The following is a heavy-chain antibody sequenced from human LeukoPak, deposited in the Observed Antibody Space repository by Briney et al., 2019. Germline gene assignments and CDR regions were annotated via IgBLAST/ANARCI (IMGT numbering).Heavy chain of an antibody. J-gene: IGHJ6*02. D-gene: IGHD3-10*01. CDR3: ARDSGTGSGSYYNYQYYYYGMDV. Sequence: SQTLSLTCAISGDSVSSNSAAWNWIRQSPSRGLEWLGSTYYRSKWYNDYAVSVKSRITINPDTSKNQFSLQLNSVTPKDTAVYYCARDSGTGSGSYYNYQYYYYGMDVWGQGTTVTVSS. CDR2: TYYRSKWYN. V-gene: IGHV6-1*01. CDR1: GDSVSSNSAA.